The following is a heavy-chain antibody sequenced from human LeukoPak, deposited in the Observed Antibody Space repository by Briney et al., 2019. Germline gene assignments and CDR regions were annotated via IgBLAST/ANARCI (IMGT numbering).Heavy chain of an antibody. D-gene: IGHD3-16*01. V-gene: IGHV3-23*01. J-gene: IGHJ4*02. Sequence: GGSLRLSCAASGFTFSSYAMSWVRQAPGKGLEWVSAISGSGGSTYYADSVKGRFTISRDNSKNTLYLQMNSLRAEDTAVYFLAQDGGGNNTASGGYHRGQGTLVTVSS. CDR3: AQDGGGNNTASGGYH. CDR2: ISGSGGST. CDR1: GFTFSSYA.